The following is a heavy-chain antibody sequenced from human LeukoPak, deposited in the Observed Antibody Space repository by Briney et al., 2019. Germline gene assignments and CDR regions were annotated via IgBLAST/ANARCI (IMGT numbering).Heavy chain of an antibody. J-gene: IGHJ4*02. V-gene: IGHV4-30-4*01. Sequence: SETLSLTCTVSGGSISSGDYYWSWIRQPPGKGLEWIGYIYYSGSTYYNPSLKSRVTISVDTSKNQFSLKLSSVTAADTAVYYCARGVGYGGSPGDYWGQGTLVTVSS. CDR2: IYYSGST. D-gene: IGHD4-23*01. CDR1: GGSISSGDYY. CDR3: ARGVGYGGSPGDY.